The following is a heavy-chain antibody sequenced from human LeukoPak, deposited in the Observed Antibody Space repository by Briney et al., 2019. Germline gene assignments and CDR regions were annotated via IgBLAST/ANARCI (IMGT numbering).Heavy chain of an antibody. D-gene: IGHD2-15*01. CDR2: IYHSGST. J-gene: IGHJ6*04. Sequence: SETLSLTCAVSGYFISSGYYWGWIRQPPGKGLEWIGSIYHSGSTYCNPSLKSRVTISVDTTKHQFSLKLSSVAAADAAVYYCARAPVYIVVGGWGYYGMDVWGKGTTVTVSS. V-gene: IGHV4-38-2*01. CDR1: GYFISSGYY. CDR3: ARAPVYIVVGGWGYYGMDV.